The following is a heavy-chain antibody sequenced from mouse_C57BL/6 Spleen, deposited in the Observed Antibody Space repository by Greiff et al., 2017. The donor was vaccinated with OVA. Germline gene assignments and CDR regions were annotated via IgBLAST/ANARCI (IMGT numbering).Heavy chain of an antibody. V-gene: IGHV1-80*01. CDR1: GYAFSSYW. Sequence: VQLQQSGAELVKPGASVKISCKASGYAFSSYWMNWVKQRPGKGLEWIGQIYPGDGDTNYNGKFKGKATLTADKSSSTAYMQLSSLTSEDSAVYFCARYGLTGSVYYAMCYWGTGTSVTV. J-gene: IGHJ4*01. CDR2: IYPGDGDT. D-gene: IGHD4-1*01. CDR3: ARYGLTGSVYYAMCY.